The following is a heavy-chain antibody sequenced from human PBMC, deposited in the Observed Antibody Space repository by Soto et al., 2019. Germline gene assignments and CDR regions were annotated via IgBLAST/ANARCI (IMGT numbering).Heavy chain of an antibody. CDR2: ISAYNGNT. J-gene: IGHJ4*02. V-gene: IGHV1-18*01. D-gene: IGHD3-22*01. Sequence: ASVKGSCKASGYTFTSYGISWVRQAPGQGLEWMGWISAYNGNTNYAQKLQGRVTMTTDTSTSTAYMELRSLRSDDTAVYYCARGMYYYDSSGLGHFDYWGQGTLVIVSS. CDR1: GYTFTSYG. CDR3: ARGMYYYDSSGLGHFDY.